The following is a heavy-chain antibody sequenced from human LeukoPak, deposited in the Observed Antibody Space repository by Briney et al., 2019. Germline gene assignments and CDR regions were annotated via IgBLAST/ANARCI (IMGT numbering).Heavy chain of an antibody. CDR3: ASSVWWPYYFDY. D-gene: IGHD4/OR15-4a*01. CDR1: GGSIRGNGYY. Sequence: SETLSLTCTVSGGSIRGNGYYWGWIRQAPGEGLEWIGSIYYDGSTYYNPSLKSRVTISVDTPKNYFSLKLSSVTAADTAVYYCASSVWWPYYFDYWGQGTLVTVSS. J-gene: IGHJ4*02. V-gene: IGHV4-39*02. CDR2: IYYDGST.